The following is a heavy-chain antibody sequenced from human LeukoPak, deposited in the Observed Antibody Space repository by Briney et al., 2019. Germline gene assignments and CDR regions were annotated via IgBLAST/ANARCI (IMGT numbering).Heavy chain of an antibody. CDR2: ISGSGGST. CDR1: GFTFSSYA. J-gene: IGHJ5*02. Sequence: GGSLRLSCAASGFTFSSYAMSWVRQAPGKGLEWVSAISGSGGSTYYADSVKGRFTISRDNSKNTLYLQMNSLRAEDTAVYYCAKDGFTFNYYGSRLGWFDPWGQGTLVTVSS. D-gene: IGHD3-10*01. CDR3: AKDGFTFNYYGSRLGWFDP. V-gene: IGHV3-23*01.